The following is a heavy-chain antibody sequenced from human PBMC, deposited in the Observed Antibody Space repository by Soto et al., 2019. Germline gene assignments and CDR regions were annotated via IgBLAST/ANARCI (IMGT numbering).Heavy chain of an antibody. J-gene: IGHJ4*03. CDR3: PRLPGSLTKPRGPFEF. CDR1: GYNFITYW. CDR2: IYPGDSDT. Sequence: PGESLKISCGGSGYNFITYWIGWVRQMPGKGLEWMGIIYPGDSDTRYSPSFQGQVTISVDKSLNTAHLQWSSLKASDTAMYYCPRLPGSLTKPRGPFEFWGQWTLVTVSS. D-gene: IGHD3-3*01. V-gene: IGHV5-51*01.